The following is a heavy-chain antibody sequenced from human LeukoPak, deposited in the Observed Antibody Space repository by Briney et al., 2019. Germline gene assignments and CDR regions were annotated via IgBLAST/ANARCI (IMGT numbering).Heavy chain of an antibody. D-gene: IGHD2-21*01. CDR2: INTKGET. CDR1: GVSMSAYQ. V-gene: IGHV4-4*09. J-gene: IGHJ4*02. CDR3: ATSNDAKIAPFDH. Sequence: SETLSLTCTVSGVSMSAYQWSWVRQSPEKGLEWIGCINTKGETSYNPSLKSRVTTSVDTSKSQFSLRLTSVTAADTAVYYCATSNDAKIAPFDHRGQGAPVTVSS.